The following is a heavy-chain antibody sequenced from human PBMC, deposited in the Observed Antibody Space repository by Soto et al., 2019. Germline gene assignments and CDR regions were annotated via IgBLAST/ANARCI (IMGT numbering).Heavy chain of an antibody. D-gene: IGHD2-2*01. J-gene: IGHJ4*02. V-gene: IGHV4-34*01. CDR2: INHSGST. Sequence: SETLSLTCAVYGGSFSGYYWSWIRQPPGKGLEWIGEINHSGSTNYNPSLKSRVAISVDTSKNQFSLKLSSVTAADTAVYYCARRHRLVPAAPAVDYWGQGTLVTVSS. CDR3: ARRHRLVPAAPAVDY. CDR1: GGSFSGYY.